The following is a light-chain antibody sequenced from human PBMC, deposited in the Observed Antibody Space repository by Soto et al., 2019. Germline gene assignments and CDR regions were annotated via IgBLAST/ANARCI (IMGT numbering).Light chain of an antibody. CDR3: QQRSNWPPYT. Sequence: EIVLTQSPATLSLSPGERATLSCRASQSVSSYLAWYPQKPGQAPRLLIYDASNRATGIPARFSGSGSGTDFTLTISSLEPEDFAVYYCQQRSNWPPYTFVQGTKLEIK. CDR2: DAS. V-gene: IGKV3-11*01. CDR1: QSVSSY. J-gene: IGKJ2*01.